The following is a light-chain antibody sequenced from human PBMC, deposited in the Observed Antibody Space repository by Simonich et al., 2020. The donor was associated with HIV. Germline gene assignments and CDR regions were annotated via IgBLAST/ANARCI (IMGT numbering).Light chain of an antibody. Sequence: QLVLTQSPSASASLGASVKLTCTLSSGHSSYAIAWPQQQPEKGPRYLMKVNSDGSHRKGDGIPDRFSGSSSGAERYLTIASLQSEDETDYYCQTWGTGILVFGGGTKLTVL. CDR3: QTWGTGILV. V-gene: IGLV4-69*01. J-gene: IGLJ3*02. CDR1: SGHSSYA. CDR2: VNSDGSH.